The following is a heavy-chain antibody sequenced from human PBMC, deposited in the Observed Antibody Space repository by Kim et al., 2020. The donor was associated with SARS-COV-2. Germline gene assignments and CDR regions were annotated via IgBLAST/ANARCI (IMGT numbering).Heavy chain of an antibody. CDR2: NT. Sequence: NTNSNPSLKSRLTISIDTSKNHLSLKLTSVTAADTAVYYFARGVITTGFDCWGQGTLVTVSS. V-gene: IGHV4-34*01. D-gene: IGHD3-22*01. J-gene: IGHJ4*02. CDR3: ARGVITTGFDC.